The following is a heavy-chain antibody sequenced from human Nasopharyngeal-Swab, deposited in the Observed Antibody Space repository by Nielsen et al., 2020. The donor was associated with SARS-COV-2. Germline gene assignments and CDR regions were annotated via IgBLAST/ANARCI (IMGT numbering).Heavy chain of an antibody. J-gene: IGHJ3*02. D-gene: IGHD4-23*01. CDR2: IYYSGST. Sequence: SETLSLTCTVSGASINRRDYYWSWIRQPPGKGLEWIGYIYYSGSTYYDPSLKSRVTISMDTSKNHFSLNMTSVSAADTAVYYCARDTDYGGESLSGTFDIWGQGTMVTVSS. CDR1: GASINRRDYY. CDR3: ARDTDYGGESLSGTFDI. V-gene: IGHV4-30-4*01.